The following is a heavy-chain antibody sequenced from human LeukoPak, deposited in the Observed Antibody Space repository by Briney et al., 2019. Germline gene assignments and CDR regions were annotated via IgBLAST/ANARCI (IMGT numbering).Heavy chain of an antibody. CDR2: TRNKANSYTT. CDR3: ARAYPLFDP. D-gene: IGHD2-2*02. Sequence: PGGSLRLSCAASGFTFSSYAMSWVRQAPGKGLEWVGRTRNKANSYTTEYAASVKGRFTISRDDSKNSLYLQMNSLKTEDTAVYYCARAYPLFDPWGQGTLVTVSS. J-gene: IGHJ5*02. V-gene: IGHV3-72*01. CDR1: GFTFSSYA.